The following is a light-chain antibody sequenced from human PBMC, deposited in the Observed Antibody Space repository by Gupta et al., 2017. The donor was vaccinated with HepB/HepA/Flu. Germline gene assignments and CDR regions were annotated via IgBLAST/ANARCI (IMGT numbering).Light chain of an antibody. CDR3: QQSHSTPWT. V-gene: IGKV1-39*01. CDR1: QTVYKY. Sequence: DIQMTQSPSSLSASVGDTVTITCRASQTVYKYLHWYQQNPGKAPKVLITSVSTLQSGVPSRFSGSGSGTDFSLTISSLQPEDFATYSCQQSHSTPWTFGQGTNVEMK. J-gene: IGKJ1*01. CDR2: SVS.